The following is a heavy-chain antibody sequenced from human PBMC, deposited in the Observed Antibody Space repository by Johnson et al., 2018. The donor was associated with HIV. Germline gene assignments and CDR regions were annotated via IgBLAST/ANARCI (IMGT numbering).Heavy chain of an antibody. D-gene: IGHD5-18*01. J-gene: IGHJ3*02. V-gene: IGHV3-53*01. CDR2: IYSGGST. Sequence: MQLVESGGGLIQPGGSLRLSCAASGFTVSSNYMSWVRQAPGKGLEWVSVIYSGGSTYYADSVKGRFTISRDNSKNTLYLQMNSLRAEATTVYYCARDTAMDHDAFDIWGQGTMVTVSS. CDR1: GFTVSSNY. CDR3: ARDTAMDHDAFDI.